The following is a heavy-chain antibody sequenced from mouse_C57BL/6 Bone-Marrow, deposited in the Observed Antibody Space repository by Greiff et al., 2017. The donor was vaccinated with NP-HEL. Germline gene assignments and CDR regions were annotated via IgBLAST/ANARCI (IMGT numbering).Heavy chain of an antibody. CDR1: GYTFTSYG. Sequence: VQLQQSGAELVRPGSSVKMSCKTSGYTFTSYGINWVKQRPGQGLEWIGYIYIGNGYTEYNEKFKGKATLTSDTSSSTAYMQLSSLTAEDSAIYFCASPYLLLDRYFDVWGTGTTVTVSS. D-gene: IGHD2-1*01. J-gene: IGHJ1*03. V-gene: IGHV1-58*01. CDR2: IYIGNGYT. CDR3: ASPYLLLDRYFDV.